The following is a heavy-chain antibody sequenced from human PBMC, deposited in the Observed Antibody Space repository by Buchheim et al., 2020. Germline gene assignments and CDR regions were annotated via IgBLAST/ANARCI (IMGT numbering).Heavy chain of an antibody. CDR3: ARAYSSSALSQYYCYYGMHV. J-gene: IGHJ6*02. CDR2: IKQDGSEK. V-gene: IGHV3-7*01. Sequence: EVQLVESGGGLVQPGGSLRLSCAASGFTFSSYWMSWVRQAPGKGLEWVANIKQDGSEKYYVDSVKGRFTISRDNAKNSLSMQTHSLRAEDTAMYYCARAYSSSALSQYYCYYGMHVWGQGTT. D-gene: IGHD6-6*01. CDR1: GFTFSSYW.